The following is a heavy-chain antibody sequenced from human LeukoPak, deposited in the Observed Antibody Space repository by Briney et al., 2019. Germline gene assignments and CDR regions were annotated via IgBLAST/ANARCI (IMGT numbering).Heavy chain of an antibody. CDR1: GGSISSSIYN. J-gene: IGHJ5*02. D-gene: IGHD2-15*01. V-gene: IGHV4-39*01. CDR3: ARQPYCSGGSCYDICFDP. CDR2: IYYSGTT. Sequence: SETLSLTCTVSGGSISSSIYNWGWIRQPPGKGLEWIVSIYYSGTTYYNPSLKSRVTISVDTSKNQFSLKLSSVTAADTAVYYCARQPYCSGGSCYDICFDPWGQGTLVTVSS.